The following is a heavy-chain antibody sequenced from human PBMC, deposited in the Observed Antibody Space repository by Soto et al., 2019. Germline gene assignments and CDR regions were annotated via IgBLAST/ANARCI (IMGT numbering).Heavy chain of an antibody. CDR3: ARGTIVVAPYYYMDV. V-gene: IGHV1-18*01. CDR2: ISGYNGET. D-gene: IGHD2-15*01. J-gene: IGHJ6*03. CDR1: GYPFISYG. Sequence: QGPLVQSGGEVKKPGASVRVSCKASGYPFISYGISWVRQAPGQGLEWMGYISGYNGETNYAQRFQGRLTMTRDTATSTAYMELGSLRSDDTAVYYFARGTIVVAPYYYMDVWGKGTTVTVSS.